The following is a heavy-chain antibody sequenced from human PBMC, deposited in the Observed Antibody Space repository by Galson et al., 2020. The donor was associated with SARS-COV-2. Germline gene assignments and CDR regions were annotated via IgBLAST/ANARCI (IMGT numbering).Heavy chain of an antibody. CDR3: ARHLNGGTDY. V-gene: IGHV4-39*01. CDR2: VYYSGTT. Sequence: SETLSLTCTVSGGSISSRNYYWARIRQPPGKGLEWFGSVYYSGTTYYNPSLKSRVSMSVDTSKDQFSLKLSSVTAADTAVYYCARHLNGGTDYWGQGTLVTVSS. D-gene: IGHD3-9*01. J-gene: IGHJ4*02. CDR1: GGSISSRNYY.